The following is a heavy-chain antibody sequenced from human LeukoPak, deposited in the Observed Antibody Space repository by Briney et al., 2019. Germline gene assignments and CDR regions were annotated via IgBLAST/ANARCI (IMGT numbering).Heavy chain of an antibody. CDR2: ISSPGSTI. J-gene: IGHJ4*02. CDR1: GLRFTDFI. CDR3: AEVSGPHVYSHS. Sequence: GGSLRLSCAASGLRFTDFIMTAISQAPGKGLESVSYISSPGSTIYYADSVRGRFTISRDNAKNLLYLQMNSLTPKDTSVYYCAEVSGPHVYSHSWGQRTLVTVSS. V-gene: IGHV3-11*04. D-gene: IGHD2-15*01.